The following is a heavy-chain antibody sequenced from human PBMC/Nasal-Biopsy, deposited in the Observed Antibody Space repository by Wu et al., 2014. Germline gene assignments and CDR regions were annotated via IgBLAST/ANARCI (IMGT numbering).Heavy chain of an antibody. Sequence: LSCAASGFTFSSYGFHWFRQAPGKGLEWVAFISHDGRNQNSANSVKGRFTVSRDNSGGMVSLHMSGLTPEDTAIYYCARVMGYCSGDNCYTNNYYYEADVWGQGTTVIVSS. D-gene: IGHD2-15*01. CDR3: ARVMGYCSGDNCYTNNYYYEADV. J-gene: IGHJ6*02. CDR1: GFTFSSYG. V-gene: IGHV3-30-3*01. CDR2: ISHDGRNQ.